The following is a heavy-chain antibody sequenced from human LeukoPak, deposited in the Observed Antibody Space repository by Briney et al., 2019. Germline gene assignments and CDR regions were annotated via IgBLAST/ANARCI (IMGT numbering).Heavy chain of an antibody. CDR3: ARDGYSYGGDYFEY. J-gene: IGHJ4*02. D-gene: IGHD5-18*01. Sequence: PGGSLRLSCAASGFTLSSYSMNWVRQAPGKGLEWVSYISSSSSTIYYADSVKGRFTISRDNAKNSLYLQMNSLRAEDTAVYYCARDGYSYGGDYFEYWGQGTLVTVSS. CDR2: ISSSSSTI. V-gene: IGHV3-48*01. CDR1: GFTLSSYS.